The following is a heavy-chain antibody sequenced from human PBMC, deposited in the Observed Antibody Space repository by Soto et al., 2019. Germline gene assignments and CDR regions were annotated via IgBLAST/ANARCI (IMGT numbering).Heavy chain of an antibody. J-gene: IGHJ4*02. CDR2: IYYSGST. CDR1: GGSISSYS. Sequence: QVQLQESGPGLVKPSETLSLTCTVSGGSISSYSWSWIRQPPGKGLEWIGYIYYSGSTNYNPSLKSRVTISVDTSKNQFSLKLSSVTAADPAVYYCARADYGDYEEFDYWGQGTLVTVSS. CDR3: ARADYGDYEEFDY. V-gene: IGHV4-59*01. D-gene: IGHD4-17*01.